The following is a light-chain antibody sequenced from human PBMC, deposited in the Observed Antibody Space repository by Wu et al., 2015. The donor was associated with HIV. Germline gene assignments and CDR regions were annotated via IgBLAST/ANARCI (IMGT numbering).Light chain of an antibody. CDR2: GAS. Sequence: EILLTQSPATLSVSPGGSATLSCRASQNVLNNLAWYQQKPGQAPRVLMYGASTRATGIPTRFSGSGSGTEYTLTISSMQTEDFAVYHCHQYGTSHTFGQGTRLEI. J-gene: IGKJ5*01. CDR1: QNVLNN. CDR3: HQYGTSHT. V-gene: IGKV3-15*01.